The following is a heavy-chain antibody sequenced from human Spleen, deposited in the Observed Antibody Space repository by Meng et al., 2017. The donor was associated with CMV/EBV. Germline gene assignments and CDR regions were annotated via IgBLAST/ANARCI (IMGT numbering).Heavy chain of an antibody. CDR3: AHSPLMITFGGVIAAFDY. V-gene: IGHV2-5*02. J-gene: IGHJ4*02. Sequence: SCGVGFGFSRPSPGQALEWLALISWDDYKRYSPSLKSRLTITKDTSKNHVFLTMPNMDLVDTATYYCAHSPLMITFGGVIAAFDYWGQGTLVTVSS. CDR1: SCGVG. D-gene: IGHD3-16*01. CDR2: ISWDDYK.